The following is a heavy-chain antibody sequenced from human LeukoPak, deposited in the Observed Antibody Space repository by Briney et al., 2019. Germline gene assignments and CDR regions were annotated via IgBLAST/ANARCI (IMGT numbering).Heavy chain of an antibody. Sequence: SETLSLTCTVSGGSISSSNYYWGWIRQPPGKGLEWIGSIYDSGSTYYNPSLKSRVTISVDTSKNQFSLKVTSVTAADTAVYYCARGAHDVLRHFTWFDPWGQGTLVTVSS. CDR3: ARGAHDVLRHFTWFDP. CDR2: IYDSGST. CDR1: GGSISSSNYY. D-gene: IGHD3-9*01. J-gene: IGHJ5*02. V-gene: IGHV4-39*07.